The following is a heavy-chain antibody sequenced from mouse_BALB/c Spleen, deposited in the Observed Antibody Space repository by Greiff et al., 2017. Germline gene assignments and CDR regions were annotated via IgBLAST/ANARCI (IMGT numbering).Heavy chain of an antibody. CDR3: TNDDYGVDY. CDR2: ISSGGSYT. V-gene: IGHV5-6-4*01. Sequence: DVQLVESGGGLVQPGGSLKLSCAASGFTFSSYTMSWVRQTPEKRLEWVATISSGGSYTYYPDSVKGRFTISRDNAKNTLYLQRSSLKSEDTAMYYCTNDDYGVDYWGQGTTLTVSS. D-gene: IGHD2-4*01. CDR1: GFTFSSYT. J-gene: IGHJ2*01.